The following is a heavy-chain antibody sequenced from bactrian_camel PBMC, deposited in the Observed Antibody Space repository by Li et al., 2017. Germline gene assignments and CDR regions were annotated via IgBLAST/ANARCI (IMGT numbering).Heavy chain of an antibody. Sequence: VQLVESGGGLVQPGGSLKLSCVASGFEFSTYDMSWVRRTPGKGLEWVSGIQGGDRGSTYIADSVKGRFTVSRDNAKNTVYLHMNSLKTEDTAMYYCVKAAGGEAGQGTQVTVS. V-gene: IGHV3S40*01. D-gene: IGHD3*01. CDR1: GFEFSTYD. J-gene: IGHJ4*01. CDR2: IQGGDRGST.